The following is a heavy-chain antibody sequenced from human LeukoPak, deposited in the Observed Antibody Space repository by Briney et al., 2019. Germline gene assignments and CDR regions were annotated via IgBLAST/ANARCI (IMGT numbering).Heavy chain of an antibody. CDR1: GFTFSDAW. CDR2: IKSKTHGGTT. CDR3: TTERPYFDN. Sequence: GGTLRLSCAASGFTFSDAWVSWVRQAPGKGLEWVGRIKSKTHGGTTQYAAPVKGRFTISRDDSKTTVYLQMNSLKSEDAAMYYCTTERPYFDNWGQGTLVTVSS. V-gene: IGHV3-15*01. J-gene: IGHJ4*02.